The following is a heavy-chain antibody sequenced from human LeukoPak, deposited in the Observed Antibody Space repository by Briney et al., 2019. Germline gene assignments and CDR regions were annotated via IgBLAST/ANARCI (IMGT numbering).Heavy chain of an antibody. CDR1: GFTFSSYA. V-gene: IGHV3-30-3*01. Sequence: GGSLRLSCAASGFTFSSYAMHWVRQAPGKGLEWVAVISYDGSNKYYADSVKGRFTISRDNSKNTLYLQMNSLRAEDTAVYYCARPPDRIAVVGIDIWGQGTMVTVSS. J-gene: IGHJ3*02. D-gene: IGHD6-19*01. CDR2: ISYDGSNK. CDR3: ARPPDRIAVVGIDI.